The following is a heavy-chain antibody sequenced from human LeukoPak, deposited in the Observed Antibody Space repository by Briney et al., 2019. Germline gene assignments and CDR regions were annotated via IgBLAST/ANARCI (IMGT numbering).Heavy chain of an antibody. CDR2: IWYDGSNR. D-gene: IGHD5-18*01. J-gene: IGHJ6*03. CDR3: AKGGYSYGYLYYYMDV. Sequence: GRSLRLSCAASGFTFSSYGMHWVRQAPGKGLEWVAVIWYDGSNRYYADSVKGRFTISRDNSKNTLYLQMNSLRAEDTAVYYCAKGGYSYGYLYYYMDVWGKGTTVTVSS. V-gene: IGHV3-33*06. CDR1: GFTFSSYG.